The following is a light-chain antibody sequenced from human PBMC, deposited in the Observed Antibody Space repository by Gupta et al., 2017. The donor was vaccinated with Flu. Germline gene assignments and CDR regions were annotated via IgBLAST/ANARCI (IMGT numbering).Light chain of an antibody. CDR3: QQYGSSPVT. CDR2: GAS. V-gene: IGKV3-20*01. Sequence: ELVLTQSPGTPSLSPGERATLSCRTSQSVSSSYLAWYQQKPGQAPRRHIYGASNRATGIPDRFSGSGSGTDFTLTITRLEPEDFALYYCQQYGSSPVTFGQGTRLEIK. J-gene: IGKJ5*01. CDR1: QSVSSSY.